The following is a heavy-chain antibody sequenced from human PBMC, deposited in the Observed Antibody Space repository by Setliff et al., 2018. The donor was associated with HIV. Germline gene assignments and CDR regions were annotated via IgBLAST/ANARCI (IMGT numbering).Heavy chain of an antibody. V-gene: IGHV3-33*06. CDR3: AKPPSSGWYSLYLDY. CDR1: GFSFSSYG. Sequence: PGGSLRLSCVASGFSFSSYGMHWVRQAPGKGLERVAVIWYDGSNKYYADSVKGRFTISRDNSKNTLYLQMNSLRAEDTAVYYCAKPPSSGWYSLYLDYWGQGTLVTVSS. D-gene: IGHD6-19*01. J-gene: IGHJ4*02. CDR2: IWYDGSNK.